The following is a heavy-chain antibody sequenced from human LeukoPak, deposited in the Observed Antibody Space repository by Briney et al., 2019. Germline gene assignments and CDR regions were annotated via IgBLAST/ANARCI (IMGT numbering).Heavy chain of an antibody. D-gene: IGHD3-3*01. V-gene: IGHV3-7*01. CDR3: XXXXXXXXXSGYYGHDAFDI. CDR2: IKQDGSEK. CDR1: GFTFSSYW. J-gene: IGHJ3*02. Sequence: GGSLRLSCAASGFTFSSYWMSWVRQAPGKGLEWVANIKQDGSEKYYVDSVKGRFTISRDNAKNSLYLQMNSLRAEDTAVYYCXXXXXXXXXSGYYGHDAFDIWGQGTMVTVSS.